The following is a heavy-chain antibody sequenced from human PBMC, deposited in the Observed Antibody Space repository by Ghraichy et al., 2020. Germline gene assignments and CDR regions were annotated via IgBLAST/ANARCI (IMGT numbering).Heavy chain of an antibody. Sequence: SETLSLTCTVSGGSISSSSYYWGWIRQPPGKGLEWIGSIYYSGSTYYNPSLKSRVTISVDTSKNQFSLKLSSVTAADTAVYYCARHWGPYCGGDCYHWGQGTLVTVSS. V-gene: IGHV4-39*01. CDR1: GGSISSSSYY. CDR2: IYYSGST. D-gene: IGHD2-21*01. CDR3: ARHWGPYCGGDCYH. J-gene: IGHJ4*02.